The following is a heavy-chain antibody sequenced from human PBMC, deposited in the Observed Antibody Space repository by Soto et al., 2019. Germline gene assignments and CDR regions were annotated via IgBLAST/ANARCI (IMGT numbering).Heavy chain of an antibody. V-gene: IGHV3-30*18. J-gene: IGHJ4*02. CDR1: GFTFNTYG. CDR2: MSYDGTKE. CDR3: AKEYGSTWIDH. Sequence: PGGSLRLSCAASGFTFNTYGMHWVRQAPGKGLEWVAAMSYDGTKEYYVDSVKGRFTISRDNSRNTLFLQLNSLRDEDTAVYYCAKEYGSTWIDHWGQGTLVTVSS. D-gene: IGHD6-13*01.